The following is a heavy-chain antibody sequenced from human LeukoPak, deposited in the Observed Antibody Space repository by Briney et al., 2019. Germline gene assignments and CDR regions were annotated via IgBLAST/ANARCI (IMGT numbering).Heavy chain of an antibody. V-gene: IGHV1-69*06. Sequence: SVTVSCKASGGTFSSYAISWVRQAPGQGLEWMGGIIPIFGTANYAQKFQGRVTITADKSTSTAYMELSSLRSEDTAVYYCARDRSSGYLNAFDIWGQGTMVTVSS. CDR1: GGTFSSYA. J-gene: IGHJ3*02. D-gene: IGHD3-22*01. CDR3: ARDRSSGYLNAFDI. CDR2: IIPIFGTA.